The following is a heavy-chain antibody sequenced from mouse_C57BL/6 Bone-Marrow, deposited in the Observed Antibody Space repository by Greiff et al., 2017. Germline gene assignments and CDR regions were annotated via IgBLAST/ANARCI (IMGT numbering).Heavy chain of an antibody. CDR2: IYPGDGDT. Sequence: LQQSGAELVKPGASVKISCKASGYAFSSYWMNWVKQRPGKGLEWIGQIYPGDGDTNYNGKFKGKATLTADKSSSTAYMQLSSLTSEDSAVYFCARTIYYGNYDYWGQGTTLTVSS. J-gene: IGHJ2*01. V-gene: IGHV1-80*01. D-gene: IGHD2-1*01. CDR3: ARTIYYGNYDY. CDR1: GYAFSSYW.